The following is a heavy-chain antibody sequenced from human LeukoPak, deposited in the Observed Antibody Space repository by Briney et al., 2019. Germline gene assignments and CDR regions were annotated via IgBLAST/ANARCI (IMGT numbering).Heavy chain of an antibody. V-gene: IGHV4-39*07. CDR1: GGSISSSSHY. Sequence: SETLSLTCTVSGGSISSSSHYWGWIRQPPGKGLEWIGSIYSSGSTYYNPSLKGRVTISVDTSKNQFSLKLSSVTAADTAVYYCTREIGGTTVHYWGHGMLVTVSS. J-gene: IGHJ4*01. CDR3: TREIGGTTVHY. CDR2: IYSSGST. D-gene: IGHD1-7*01.